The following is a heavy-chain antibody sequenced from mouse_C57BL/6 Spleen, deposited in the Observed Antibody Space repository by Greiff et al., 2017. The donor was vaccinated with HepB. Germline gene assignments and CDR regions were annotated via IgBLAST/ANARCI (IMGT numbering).Heavy chain of an antibody. CDR3: AREASSGYHYYAMDY. CDR2: IYPGDGDT. V-gene: IGHV1-82*01. Sequence: VQLQQSGPELVKPGASVKISCKASGYAFSSSWMNWVKQRPGKGLEWIGRIYPGDGDTNYNGKFKGKATLTADKSSSTAYMQLSSLTSEDSAVYFCAREASSGYHYYAMDYWGQGTSVTVSS. J-gene: IGHJ4*01. D-gene: IGHD3-2*02. CDR1: GYAFSSSW.